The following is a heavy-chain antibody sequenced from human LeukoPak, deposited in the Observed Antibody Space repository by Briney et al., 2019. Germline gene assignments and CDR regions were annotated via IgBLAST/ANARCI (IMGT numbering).Heavy chain of an antibody. CDR2: VSGSGDTT. J-gene: IGHJ2*01. V-gene: IGHV3-23*01. Sequence: PGGSPRLSCAASGFTFSSYAMSWVRQAPGKGLEWVSVVSGSGDTTYYADSVKGRFTISRDNSKNTLNLQMDSLRAEDTAVYYCAKDISALTPRMGYRYFDLWGRGTLVTVSS. D-gene: IGHD6-13*01. CDR1: GFTFSSYA. CDR3: AKDISALTPRMGYRYFDL.